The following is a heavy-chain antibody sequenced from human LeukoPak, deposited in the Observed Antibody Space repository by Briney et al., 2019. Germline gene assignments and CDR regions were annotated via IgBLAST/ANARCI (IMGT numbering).Heavy chain of an antibody. V-gene: IGHV3-48*02. Sequence: GGSLRLSCAASGFIYRSHTMNWVRQGPGKGLEWVSYISSTSGTIYYADSVKGRFTISRDNAKNSLYLQMNSLRDEDTAVYYCARDYYGMDVWGQGTTVTVSS. CDR1: GFIYRSHT. J-gene: IGHJ6*02. CDR2: ISSTSGTI. CDR3: ARDYYGMDV.